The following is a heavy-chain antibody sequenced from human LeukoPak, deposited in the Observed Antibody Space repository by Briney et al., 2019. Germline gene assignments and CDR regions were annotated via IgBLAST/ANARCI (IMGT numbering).Heavy chain of an antibody. D-gene: IGHD3-22*01. V-gene: IGHV1-69*02. CDR3: ANDDTSGYYQA. Sequence: SVKVSCKASGGTFTIHTITWVRQAPGQGLEWMGRIIPVVGTHYAQKFQGRVTITAGKSTSTAYMELSSLRSDDTAVYYCANDDTSGYYQAWGQGTLVTVSS. CDR2: IIPVVGT. J-gene: IGHJ4*02. CDR1: GGTFTIHT.